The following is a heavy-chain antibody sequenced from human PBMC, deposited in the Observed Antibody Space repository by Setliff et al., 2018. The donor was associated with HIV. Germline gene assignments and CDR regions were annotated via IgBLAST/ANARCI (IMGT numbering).Heavy chain of an antibody. CDR2: IYYRGSA. V-gene: IGHV4-39*07. J-gene: IGHJ4*02. Sequence: SETLSLTCTVSGGSITTTNYYWGWVRQSPGKGLEWIGVIYYRGSAYYNLSLQSRVTLSVDTSKNSFSLHLTSVTAADTAVYFCARARGPPLPVLDFWGQGIPVTVSS. CDR1: GGSITTTNYY. CDR3: ARARGPPLPVLDF. D-gene: IGHD3-10*01.